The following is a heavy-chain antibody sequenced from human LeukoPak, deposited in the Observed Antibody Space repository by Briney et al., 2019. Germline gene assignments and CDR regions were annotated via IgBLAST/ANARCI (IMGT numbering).Heavy chain of an antibody. CDR2: VSGDGRTT. Sequence: GGSLRLSCAASGFTFTSHLIHWVRQPPGKGLVWVSRVSGDGRTTNYADSVKGRFTISRDNARNTVYLQMDSLRVEDTAVYYCVRTTNGPEHWGQGTLVTVSS. CDR1: GFTFTSHL. CDR3: VRTTNGPEH. V-gene: IGHV3-74*01. D-gene: IGHD2-8*01. J-gene: IGHJ1*01.